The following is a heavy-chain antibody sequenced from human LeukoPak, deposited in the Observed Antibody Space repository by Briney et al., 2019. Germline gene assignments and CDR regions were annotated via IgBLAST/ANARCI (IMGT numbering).Heavy chain of an antibody. CDR3: AKEAGSYYSFDY. V-gene: IGHV3-23*01. D-gene: IGHD3-10*01. CDR1: GFTFSSYA. J-gene: IGHJ4*02. CDR2: ISGSGGRT. Sequence: PGGSLGLSCAASGFTFSSYAMSWVRQAPGKGLEWVSAISGSGGRTYYADSVKGRFTISRDNSKNMLYLQMNSLRAEDTAVYYCAKEAGSYYSFDYWGQGTLVTVSS.